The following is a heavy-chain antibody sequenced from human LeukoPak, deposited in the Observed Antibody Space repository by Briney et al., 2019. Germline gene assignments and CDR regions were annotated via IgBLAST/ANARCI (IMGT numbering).Heavy chain of an antibody. CDR1: GGSISSSSYY. Sequence: SETLSLTCTVSGGSISSSSYYWGWIRQPPGKGLEWIGSIYYSGSTYYNPSLKSRVTISVDTSKNQFSLKLSSVTAADTAVYYCARGGWELRGGADAFDIWGQGTMVTVSS. CDR2: IYYSGST. D-gene: IGHD1-26*01. J-gene: IGHJ3*02. V-gene: IGHV4-39*07. CDR3: ARGGWELRGGADAFDI.